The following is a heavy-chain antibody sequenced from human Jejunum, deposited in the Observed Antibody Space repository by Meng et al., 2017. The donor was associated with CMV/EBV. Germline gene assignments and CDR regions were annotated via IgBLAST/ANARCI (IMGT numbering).Heavy chain of an antibody. J-gene: IGHJ4*02. V-gene: IGHV4-31*02. D-gene: IGHD2-2*01. CDR3: AREACTTTSCSYDY. CDR1: GGSISSGGYY. Sequence: SGGSISSGGYYWSWIRQHPGKGLEWIGYIHNSGSTHNNPSLASRVTMSVDTSKNQFSLKLSSVIAADTAVYYCAREACTTTSCSYDYWGQGALVTVSS. CDR2: IHNSGST.